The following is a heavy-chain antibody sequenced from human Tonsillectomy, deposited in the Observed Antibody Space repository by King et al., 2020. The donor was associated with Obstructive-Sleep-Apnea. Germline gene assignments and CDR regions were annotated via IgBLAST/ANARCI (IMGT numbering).Heavy chain of an antibody. J-gene: IGHJ6*02. V-gene: IGHV3-30*04. CDR2: ISYDGSNK. CDR1: GFTFNSYA. D-gene: IGHD1-1*01. CDR3: ARERTPYRYYYGRDV. Sequence: VQLVESGGGVVQPGRSLRLSCAASGFTFNSYAMHWVRQAPGKGLEWVAVISYDGSNKYYADSVKGRFNISRDNSKNTLFLQMSSLRGEDTAVYYCARERTPYRYYYGRDVWGQGTTVTVSS.